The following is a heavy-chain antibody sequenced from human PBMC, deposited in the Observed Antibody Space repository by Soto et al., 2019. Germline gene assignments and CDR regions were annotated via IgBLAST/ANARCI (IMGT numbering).Heavy chain of an antibody. CDR2: IYWDDDK. V-gene: IGHV2-5*02. D-gene: IGHD6-19*01. CDR3: ALLEAVAGRFDY. Sequence: QITLKESGPTLVKPTQTLTLTCTFSGFSLSTSGMGVGWIRQPPGKALEWLTLIYWDDDKRYSPSLKNRLTIXKXXSKNQVVLTMTNMDPVDTATYYCALLEAVAGRFDYWGQGTLVTVSS. CDR1: GFSLSTSGMG. J-gene: IGHJ4*02.